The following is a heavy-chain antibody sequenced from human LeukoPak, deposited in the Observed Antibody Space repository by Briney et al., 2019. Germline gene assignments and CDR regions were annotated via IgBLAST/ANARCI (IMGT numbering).Heavy chain of an antibody. CDR3: AKKGIVVVPAAIINYYYYYYMDV. CDR1: GFTFSSYA. Sequence: GGSLRLSCAASGFTFSSYAMSWVRQAPGKGLEWVSAISGSGGSTYYADSVKGRFTISRDNSKNTLYLQMNSLRAEDTAVYYCAKKGIVVVPAAIINYYYYYYMDVWGKGTTVTISS. D-gene: IGHD2-2*02. J-gene: IGHJ6*03. CDR2: ISGSGGST. V-gene: IGHV3-23*01.